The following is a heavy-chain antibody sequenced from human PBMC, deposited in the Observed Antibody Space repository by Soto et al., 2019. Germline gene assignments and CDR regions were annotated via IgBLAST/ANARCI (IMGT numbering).Heavy chain of an antibody. J-gene: IGHJ4*02. Sequence: QLQLQESGPGLVKPSETLSLTCTVSGGSISSSSYYWGWIRQPPGKGLEWIGSIYYSGSTYYNPSLKSRVTISVDTSKNQFSLKLSSVTAADTAVYYCARLYSYGYWRYFDYWGQGTLVTVSS. D-gene: IGHD5-18*01. CDR1: GGSISSSSYY. CDR3: ARLYSYGYWRYFDY. V-gene: IGHV4-39*01. CDR2: IYYSGST.